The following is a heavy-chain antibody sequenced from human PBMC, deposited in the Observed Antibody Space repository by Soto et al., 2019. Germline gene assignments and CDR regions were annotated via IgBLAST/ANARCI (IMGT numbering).Heavy chain of an antibody. CDR1: GFTFSTYA. CDR3: ARDRYDGSGYYSFDY. CDR2: ISYDGSNK. V-gene: IGHV3-30-3*01. D-gene: IGHD3-22*01. Sequence: QVQLVESGGGVVQPGRSLRLSCAASGFTFSTYAMHWVRQAPGKGLEWVAAISYDGSNKYYADSVKGRFTISRDNSKNTLYLQMNSQMDSLRAEDTAIYYCARDRYDGSGYYSFDYWGQGTLVTVSS. J-gene: IGHJ4*02.